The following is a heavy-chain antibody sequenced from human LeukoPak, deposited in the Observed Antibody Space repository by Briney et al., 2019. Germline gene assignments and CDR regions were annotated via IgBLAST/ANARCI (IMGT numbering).Heavy chain of an antibody. V-gene: IGHV3-48*01. Sequence: GGSLRLSCAASGFTFSSYSMNWVRQAPGKGLEWVSYISSSSSTIYYADSVKGRFTISRDNAENSLYLQMNSLRAEDTAVYYCARDDSSGYDQGQFDYWGQGTLVTVSS. CDR3: ARDDSSGYDQGQFDY. CDR1: GFTFSSYS. J-gene: IGHJ4*02. D-gene: IGHD5-12*01. CDR2: ISSSSSTI.